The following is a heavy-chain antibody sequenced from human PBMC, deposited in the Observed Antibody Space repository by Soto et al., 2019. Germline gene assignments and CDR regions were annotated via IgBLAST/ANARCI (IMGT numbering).Heavy chain of an antibody. D-gene: IGHD3-10*01. CDR3: ARRLLWFGDARTADLTHGMDV. Sequence: GGSLRLSCAASGFTFSSYAMHWVRQAPGKGLEWVAVISYDGSNKYYADSVKGRFTISRDNSKNTLYLQMNSLRAEDTAVYYCARRLLWFGDARTADLTHGMDVWGQGSTVTVSS. J-gene: IGHJ6*02. CDR2: ISYDGSNK. V-gene: IGHV3-30-3*01. CDR1: GFTFSSYA.